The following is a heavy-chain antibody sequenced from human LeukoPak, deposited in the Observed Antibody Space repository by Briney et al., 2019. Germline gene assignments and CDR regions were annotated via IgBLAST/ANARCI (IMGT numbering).Heavy chain of an antibody. V-gene: IGHV3-74*01. CDR2: INSDGSRT. Sequence: GGSLRLSCAASGFTFSSYWMHWVRQAPGKGLVWVSRINSDGSRTNYADSVKGRFTISRDNSKNTLYLQMNSLRAEDTAVYYCAKDGGVGATDYWGQGTLVTVSS. CDR3: AKDGGVGATDY. J-gene: IGHJ4*02. CDR1: GFTFSSYW. D-gene: IGHD1-26*01.